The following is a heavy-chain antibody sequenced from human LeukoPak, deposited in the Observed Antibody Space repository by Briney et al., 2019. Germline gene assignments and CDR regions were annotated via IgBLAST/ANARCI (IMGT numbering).Heavy chain of an antibody. Sequence: LAGGSLRLSCSASGFTFSSYAMHWVRQAPGKGLEYVSAISSNGGSTYYADSVKGRFTISRDNPKNTLYLQMSSLRAEDTAVYYCVKGYLVRGVILDYWGQGTLVTVSS. J-gene: IGHJ4*02. CDR2: ISSNGGST. CDR3: VKGYLVRGVILDY. V-gene: IGHV3-64D*06. CDR1: GFTFSSYA. D-gene: IGHD3-10*01.